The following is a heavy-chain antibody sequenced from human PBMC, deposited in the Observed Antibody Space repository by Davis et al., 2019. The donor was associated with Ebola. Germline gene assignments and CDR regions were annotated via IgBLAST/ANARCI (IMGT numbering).Heavy chain of an antibody. D-gene: IGHD1-26*01. CDR2: IKSDGNEK. CDR1: GFTFRSYW. J-gene: IGHJ4*02. V-gene: IGHV3-7*01. Sequence: GESLKISCAASGFTFRSYWMSWVRQAPGKGLEWVAKIKSDGNEKYYVDSVKGRFTISRDNAKNALYLQMNSLRAEDAAVYYCVRGGFYYGRWGQGTLVTVSS. CDR3: VRGGFYYGR.